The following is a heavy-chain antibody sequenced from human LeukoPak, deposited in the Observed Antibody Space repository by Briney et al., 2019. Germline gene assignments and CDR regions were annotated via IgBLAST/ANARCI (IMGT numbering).Heavy chain of an antibody. Sequence: SETLSLTCRVSGGSISSSNYYWGWIRQSPGKGLEWIGSIYYSGSTYYNPSLKSRLTISVDTSKNQFSLQLSSVTAADTAVYYCVRQKITTSDYWGQGSMVTVSS. J-gene: IGHJ4*02. CDR2: IYYSGST. V-gene: IGHV4-39*01. CDR3: VRQKITTSDY. D-gene: IGHD4-11*01. CDR1: GGSISSSNYY.